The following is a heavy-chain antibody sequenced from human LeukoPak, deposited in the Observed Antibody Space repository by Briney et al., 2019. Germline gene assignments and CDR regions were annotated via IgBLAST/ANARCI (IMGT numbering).Heavy chain of an antibody. V-gene: IGHV3-30*02. CDR1: GFTFSSYG. CDR3: AKGATRGDIVVVVAAYFDY. D-gene: IGHD2-15*01. CDR2: IRYDGSNK. J-gene: IGHJ4*02. Sequence: GGSLRLSCAASGFTFSSYGMHWVRQAPGKGLGWVAFIRYDGSNKYYADSVKGRFTISRDNSKNTLYLQMNSLRHEDTAVYYCAKGATRGDIVVVVAAYFDYWGQGTLVTVSS.